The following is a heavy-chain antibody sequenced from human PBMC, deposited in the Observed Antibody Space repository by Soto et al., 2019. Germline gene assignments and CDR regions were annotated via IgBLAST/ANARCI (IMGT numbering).Heavy chain of an antibody. CDR3: ASGVDSDY. V-gene: IGHV3-30-3*01. CDR2: ISYDGSNK. J-gene: IGHJ4*02. D-gene: IGHD5-12*01. Sequence: QVQLVESGGGVVQPGRSLRLSCAASGFTFSSYAMHWVRQAPGKGLEWVAVISYDGSNKYYADSVKGRFTISRDNSKNTLYLQMNSLRAEDTAVYYCASGVDSDYWGQGTLVTVSS. CDR1: GFTFSSYA.